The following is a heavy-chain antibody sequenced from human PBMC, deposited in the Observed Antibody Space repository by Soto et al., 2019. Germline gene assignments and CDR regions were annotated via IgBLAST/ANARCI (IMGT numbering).Heavy chain of an antibody. CDR3: ARDRWFGELLAHDAFDI. J-gene: IGHJ3*02. D-gene: IGHD3-10*01. CDR1: GFTFSDYY. Sequence: GESLKISCAASGFTFSDYYMNWVRQAPGKGLEWVSSISSSSTIYYADSVKGRFTISRDNAKNSLYLQMNSLRAEDTAVYYCARDRWFGELLAHDAFDIWGQGTMVTVSS. CDR2: ISSSSTI. V-gene: IGHV3-11*04.